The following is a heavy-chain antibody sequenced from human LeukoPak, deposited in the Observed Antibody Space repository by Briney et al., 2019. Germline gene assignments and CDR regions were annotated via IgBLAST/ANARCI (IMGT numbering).Heavy chain of an antibody. CDR3: AKDCRYGEDYFYGMDV. Sequence: PGRSLRLSFAASGFTFDDYAMHWVRQAPGKGLEGVSGFSWNSGNIGYADSVKGRFTISRDNAKNSLFLQMNTLRAEDTALYYCAKDCRYGEDYFYGMDVWGQGTTVTVSS. J-gene: IGHJ6*02. V-gene: IGHV3-9*01. D-gene: IGHD4-17*01. CDR2: FSWNSGNI. CDR1: GFTFDDYA.